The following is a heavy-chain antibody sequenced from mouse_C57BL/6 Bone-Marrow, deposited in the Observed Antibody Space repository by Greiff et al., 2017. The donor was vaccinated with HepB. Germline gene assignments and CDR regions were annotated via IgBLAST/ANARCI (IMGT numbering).Heavy chain of an antibody. V-gene: IGHV2-2*01. CDR1: GFSLTSYG. J-gene: IGHJ4*01. CDR2: IWSGGST. Sequence: QVQLQQSGPGLVQPSQSLSITCPVSGFSLTSYGVHWVRQSPGKGLEWLGVIWSGGSTDYNAAFISRLSISKDNSKSQVFFKMNSLQADDTAIYYCARPGDYAMDYWGQGTSVTVSS. CDR3: ARPGDYAMDY.